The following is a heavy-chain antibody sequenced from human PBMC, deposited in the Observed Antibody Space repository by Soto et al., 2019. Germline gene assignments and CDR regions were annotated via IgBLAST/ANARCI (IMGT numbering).Heavy chain of an antibody. V-gene: IGHV1-2*02. Sequence: ASVKVSCKASGYTFTGYFIHWVRQAPGQGLEWVGYINPNSGATEYAPRFQGRVTMTRDTSISTAYMDLSNLRSDDTVVYYCARDDHSQYYYESSGYYPTYNWFDPWGQGTLVTVSS. J-gene: IGHJ5*02. CDR1: GYTFTGYF. D-gene: IGHD3-22*01. CDR2: INPNSGAT. CDR3: ARDDHSQYYYESSGYYPTYNWFDP.